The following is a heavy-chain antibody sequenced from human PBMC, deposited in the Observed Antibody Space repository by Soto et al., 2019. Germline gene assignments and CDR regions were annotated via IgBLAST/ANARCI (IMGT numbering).Heavy chain of an antibody. V-gene: IGHV1-2*04. CDR1: GYTFTGYY. CDR2: INPNSGGT. D-gene: IGHD3-10*01. CDR3: AMAYYYGSGSYPPNYGRVV. Sequence: ASVKVSCKASGYTFTGYYMHWVRQAPGQGLEWMGWINPNSGGTNYAQKFQGWVTMTRDTSISTAYMELSRLRSDDTAVYYCAMAYYYGSGSYPPNYGRVVWAQVTTVTVSS. J-gene: IGHJ6*02.